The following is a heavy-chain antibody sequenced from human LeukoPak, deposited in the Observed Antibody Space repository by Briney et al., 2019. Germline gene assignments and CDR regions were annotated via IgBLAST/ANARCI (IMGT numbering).Heavy chain of an antibody. Sequence: GGSLRLSCAASGFTFSSYAMSWVRQAPGKGLEWVAVISYDGSNKYYADSVKGRFTISRDNSKNTLYLQMNSLRAEDTAVYYCAKGNFDYWGQGTLVTVSS. J-gene: IGHJ4*02. V-gene: IGHV3-30*18. CDR1: GFTFSSYA. CDR2: ISYDGSNK. CDR3: AKGNFDY.